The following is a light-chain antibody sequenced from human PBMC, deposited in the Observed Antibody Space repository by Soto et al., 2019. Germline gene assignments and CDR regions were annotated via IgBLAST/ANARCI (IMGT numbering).Light chain of an antibody. V-gene: IGLV2-14*01. CDR2: EVS. Sequence: QSVLTQPASVSGSPGQSITISCTASTSDVAVSNYVSWYQQLPGKAPKLLIYEVSYRPSGVSNRFSGSKSGSTASLTISGLQADDEADYYCSSYTSSNTLFGGGTKLTVL. CDR3: SSYTSSNTL. CDR1: TSDVAVSNY. J-gene: IGLJ2*01.